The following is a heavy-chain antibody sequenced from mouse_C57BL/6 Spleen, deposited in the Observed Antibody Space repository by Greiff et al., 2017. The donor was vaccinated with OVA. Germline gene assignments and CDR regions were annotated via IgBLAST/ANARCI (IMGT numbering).Heavy chain of an antibody. CDR1: GFTFSDYY. Sequence: EVMLVESEGGLVQPGSSMKLSCTASGFTFSDYYMAWVRQVPEKCLEWVANINYDGSSTYYLDSLKSRFIISRDNAKNILYLQMSSLKSEDTATYYCAREGPPRYYGSRYWYFDVWGTGTTVTVSS. CDR3: AREGPPRYYGSRYWYFDV. V-gene: IGHV5-16*01. J-gene: IGHJ1*03. D-gene: IGHD1-1*01. CDR2: INYDGSST.